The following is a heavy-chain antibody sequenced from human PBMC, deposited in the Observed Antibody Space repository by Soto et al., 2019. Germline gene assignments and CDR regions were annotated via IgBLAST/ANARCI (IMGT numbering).Heavy chain of an antibody. V-gene: IGHV1-18*04. Sequence: QLQLVQSGAEVKNPGASVRVSCKASGFSFPTYGITWVRQAPGQGLEWMGWITASNGNTHYAQNLQGRVTMTTDTSTSTAYMELWRLSSADTAVYYCARGNSYGSFWYFDLWGRGTLVTVSS. CDR3: ARGNSYGSFWYFDL. CDR1: GFSFPTYG. J-gene: IGHJ2*01. CDR2: ITASNGNT. D-gene: IGHD5-18*01.